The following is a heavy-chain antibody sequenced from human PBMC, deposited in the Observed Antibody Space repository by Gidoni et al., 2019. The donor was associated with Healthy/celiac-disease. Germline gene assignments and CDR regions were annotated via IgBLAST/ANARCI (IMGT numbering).Heavy chain of an antibody. CDR3: ARDSYSSSWYPMDV. D-gene: IGHD6-13*01. J-gene: IGHJ6*02. CDR2: IYYSGST. CDR1: GGSVSSGSYY. Sequence: QVQLQESGPGLVTPSETLSLTCTVSGGSVSSGSYYWSWTRQPPGKGLEWIGYIYYSGSTNYNPSLKSRVTISVDTSKNQFSLKLSSVTAADTAVYYCARDSYSSSWYPMDVWGQGTTVTVSS. V-gene: IGHV4-61*01.